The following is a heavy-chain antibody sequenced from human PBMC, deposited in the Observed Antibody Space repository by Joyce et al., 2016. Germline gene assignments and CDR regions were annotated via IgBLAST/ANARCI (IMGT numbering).Heavy chain of an antibody. CDR1: GYTFTDYY. J-gene: IGHJ1*01. CDR2: LNPHSGAT. V-gene: IGHV1-2*05. CDR3: ARARTYGDPPEH. D-gene: IGHD4-17*01. Sequence: QVQLVQSGPEVRKPGASVTVSCKASGYTFTDYYLHWVRQAPGQGLEWLGRLNPHSGATTYAQKFQDRVTMTRDTSISTAYMELSGLTSNDTVVYYCARARTYGDPPEHWGQGTLVTVS.